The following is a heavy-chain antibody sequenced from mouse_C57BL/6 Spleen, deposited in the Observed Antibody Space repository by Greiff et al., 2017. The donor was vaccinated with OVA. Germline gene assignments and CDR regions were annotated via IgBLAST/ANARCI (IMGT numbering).Heavy chain of an antibody. CDR1: GYAFSSYW. CDR2: IYPGDGDT. J-gene: IGHJ2*01. V-gene: IGHV1-80*01. D-gene: IGHD1-1*01. CDR3: AREEFITTVVEASGYFDY. Sequence: QVQLKESGAELVKPGASVKISCKASGYAFSSYWMNWVKQRPGKGLEWIGKIYPGDGDTNYNGKFKGKATLTADKSSSTAYMQLSSLTSEDSAVYFCAREEFITTVVEASGYFDYWGKGTTLTVSS.